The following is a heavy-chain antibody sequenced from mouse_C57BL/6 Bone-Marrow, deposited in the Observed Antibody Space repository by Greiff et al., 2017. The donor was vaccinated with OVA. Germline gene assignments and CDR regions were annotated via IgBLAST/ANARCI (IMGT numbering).Heavy chain of an antibody. V-gene: IGHV1-15*01. J-gene: IGHJ4*01. CDR3: TRRRENYYGSSPYYAMDY. D-gene: IGHD1-1*01. Sequence: QVQLQQSGAELVRPGASVTLSCKASGYTFTDYEMHWVKQTPVPGLEWIGAIDPETGGTAYNPKFKGKALLTADKSSSTAYMELRSLTSEDSAVYYCTRRRENYYGSSPYYAMDYWGQGTSVTVSS. CDR2: IDPETGGT. CDR1: GYTFTDYE.